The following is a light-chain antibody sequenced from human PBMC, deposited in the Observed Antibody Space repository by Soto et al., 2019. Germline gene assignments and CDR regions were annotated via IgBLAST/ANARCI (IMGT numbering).Light chain of an antibody. J-gene: IGKJ1*01. CDR2: LGS. Sequence: DIVMTQSPLSLPVMPGEPASISCRSSQSLLHSNGYKFLDWYLQRPGQSPQLLIYLGSNRSSGVPDRFSGSGSGTDFTLKISRVEAEDVGVYYCMQALQSPRTFGQGTKVEIK. CDR3: MQALQSPRT. CDR1: QSLLHSNGYKF. V-gene: IGKV2-28*01.